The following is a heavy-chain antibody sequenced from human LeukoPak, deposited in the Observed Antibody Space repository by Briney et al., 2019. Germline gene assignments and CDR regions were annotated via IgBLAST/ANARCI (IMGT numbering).Heavy chain of an antibody. CDR3: ARVGSIAAAGTPDY. CDR2: ISGSGSYT. Sequence: PGGCLRLSCAASGFTFSDYYMTWIRQAPGKGLEWLSYISGSGSYTNYADSVKGRFTTSRDNAKNSLYLQMNSLRAEDTAVYYCARVGSIAAAGTPDYWGQGTL. J-gene: IGHJ4*02. CDR1: GFTFSDYY. D-gene: IGHD6-13*01. V-gene: IGHV3-11*06.